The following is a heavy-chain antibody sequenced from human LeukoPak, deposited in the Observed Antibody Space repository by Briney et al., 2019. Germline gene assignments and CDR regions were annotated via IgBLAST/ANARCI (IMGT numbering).Heavy chain of an antibody. CDR1: GGSVSGYY. Sequence: PSDTLSLTCTVSGGSVSGYYWSWIRHSPGKGLEWIGYIFYTGTTLYSPSLRGRVTMSVDTSENQFSLKLSSVTAADTAMYYCARHDVVPVIRRGFDFWSQGTLVSVSS. V-gene: IGHV4-59*08. CDR2: IFYTGTT. CDR3: ARHDVVPVIRRGFDF. D-gene: IGHD2-21*02. J-gene: IGHJ4*02.